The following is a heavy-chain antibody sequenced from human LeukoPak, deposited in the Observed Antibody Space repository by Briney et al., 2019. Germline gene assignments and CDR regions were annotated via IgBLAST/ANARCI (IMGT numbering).Heavy chain of an antibody. V-gene: IGHV4-30-4*08. J-gene: IGHJ4*02. CDR3: ARSGVNDYGDYLFDY. Sequence: LRLSCAASGFTFSSYSMNWVRQAPGKGLEWIGYIYYSGSTYYNPSLKSRVTISVDTSKNQFSLKLSSVTAADTAVYYCARSGVNDYGDYLFDYWGQGTLVTVSS. D-gene: IGHD4-17*01. CDR2: IYYSGST. CDR1: GFTFSSYS.